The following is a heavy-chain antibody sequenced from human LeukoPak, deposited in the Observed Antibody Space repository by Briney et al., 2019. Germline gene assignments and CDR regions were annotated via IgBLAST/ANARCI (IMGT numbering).Heavy chain of an antibody. CDR3: AREASRAGTYYFDY. CDR2: IYYSGST. Sequence: PSETLSLTCTVSGGSINSYYWSWIRQPPGKGLEWIGYIYYSGSTSYTPSLKSRVTISVDTSKNQFSLKLRSVTAADTAVYFCAREASRAGTYYFDYWGQGTLLTVSS. CDR1: GGSINSYY. V-gene: IGHV4-59*01. D-gene: IGHD3-10*01. J-gene: IGHJ4*02.